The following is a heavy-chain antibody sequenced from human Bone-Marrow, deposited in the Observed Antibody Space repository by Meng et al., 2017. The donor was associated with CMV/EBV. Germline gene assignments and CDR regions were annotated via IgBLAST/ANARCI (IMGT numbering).Heavy chain of an antibody. Sequence: FSSYIFNWVRRAPWKGLEWVSSISSGSGYIFYAGSVKGRFTISRVNAKNSLYLQMNRLRAEDTAVYYCARDGDSSGDYLYEVVYFQHWGQGTLVTVSS. CDR3: ARDGDSSGDYLYEVVYFQH. CDR2: ISSGSGYI. V-gene: IGHV3-21*01. D-gene: IGHD3-22*01. CDR1: FSSYI. J-gene: IGHJ1*01.